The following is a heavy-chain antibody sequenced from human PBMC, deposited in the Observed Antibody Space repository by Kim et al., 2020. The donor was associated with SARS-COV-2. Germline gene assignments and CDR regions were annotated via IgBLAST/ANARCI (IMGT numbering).Heavy chain of an antibody. CDR2: INSDGSST. Sequence: GGSLRLSCAASGFTFSGYWMHWVRQAPGKVLVWVSRINSDGSSTTYADSVKGRFTISRDNAKNTLYLQMNGLRAEDTAVYYCARDPYSSTLIGSGLFDPWGQGTLVTVSS. J-gene: IGHJ5*02. CDR1: GFTFSGYW. D-gene: IGHD2-2*01. CDR3: ARDPYSSTLIGSGLFDP. V-gene: IGHV3-74*01.